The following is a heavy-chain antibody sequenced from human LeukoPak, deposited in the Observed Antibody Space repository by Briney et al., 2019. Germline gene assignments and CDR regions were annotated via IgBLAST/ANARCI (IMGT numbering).Heavy chain of an antibody. D-gene: IGHD3-10*01. CDR3: ARDVRKQGLWS. J-gene: IGHJ4*02. Sequence: GGSLRLSCAASGFTVSANYMSWVRQAPGKGVEWVSIIYSGDRTDYADSLKGRFTISRDTSKNTQYLQMSSLRAEDTAVYYCARDVRKQGLWSWGQGTLVTVSS. CDR2: IYSGDRT. CDR1: GFTVSANY. V-gene: IGHV3-66*01.